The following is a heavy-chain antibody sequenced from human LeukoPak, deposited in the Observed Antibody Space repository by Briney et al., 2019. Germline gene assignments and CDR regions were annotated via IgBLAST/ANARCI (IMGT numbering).Heavy chain of an antibody. J-gene: IGHJ4*02. Sequence: GGSLRLSCAASGFSFSSFEMNWVRQAPGKGLEWVSYISSSGTTIYYADSVKGRFTISRDNAKNSLYLQMNSLRAEDTAVYYCARAIGWQGYDYWGQGTLVTVSS. CDR1: GFSFSSFE. D-gene: IGHD6-19*01. CDR3: ARAIGWQGYDY. V-gene: IGHV3-48*03. CDR2: ISSSGTTI.